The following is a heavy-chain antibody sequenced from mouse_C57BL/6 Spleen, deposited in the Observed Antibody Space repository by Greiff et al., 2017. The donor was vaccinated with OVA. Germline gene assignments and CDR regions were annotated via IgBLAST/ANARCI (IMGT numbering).Heavy chain of an antibody. CDR2: ISYDGSN. D-gene: IGHD2-4*01. CDR1: GYSITSGYY. V-gene: IGHV3-6*01. J-gene: IGHJ4*01. CDR3: ARDRAAMITTNYYAMDY. Sequence: EVKVEESGPGLVKPSQSLSLTCSVTGYSITSGYYWNWIRQFPGNKLEWMGYISYDGSNNYNPSLKNRISITRDTSKNQFFLKLNSVATEDTATYYCARDRAAMITTNYYAMDYWGQGTSVTVSS.